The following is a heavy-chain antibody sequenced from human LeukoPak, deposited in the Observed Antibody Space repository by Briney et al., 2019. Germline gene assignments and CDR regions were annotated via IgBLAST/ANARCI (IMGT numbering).Heavy chain of an antibody. CDR3: ARGPAAVRPGSSFDY. D-gene: IGHD6-13*01. CDR2: INPSGGST. V-gene: IGHV1-46*01. J-gene: IGHJ4*02. Sequence: ASVKVSCKASGYTFTSYYMHWVRQAPGQGLEWMGIINPSGGSTSYAQKFQGRVTMTRDTSTSTVYMELSSLRSEDTAVYYCARGPAAVRPGSSFDYWGQGTLVTVSS. CDR1: GYTFTSYY.